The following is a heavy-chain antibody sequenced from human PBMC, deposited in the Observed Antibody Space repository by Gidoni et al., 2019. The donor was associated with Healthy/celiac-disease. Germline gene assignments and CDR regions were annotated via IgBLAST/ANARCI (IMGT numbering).Heavy chain of an antibody. CDR3: AHRRGYMIGPLGGLLDY. CDR2: IYWDDDK. V-gene: IGHV2-5*02. CDR1: GFSLSTSGVG. D-gene: IGHD3-22*01. J-gene: IGHJ4*02. Sequence: QITLKESGPTLVKPTQTLTLTCTFSGFSLSTSGVGVGWIRQPPGKALEWLALIYWDDDKRYSPSLKSRLTITKDTSKNQVVLTMTNMDPVDTATYYCAHRRGYMIGPLGGLLDYWGQGTLVTVSS.